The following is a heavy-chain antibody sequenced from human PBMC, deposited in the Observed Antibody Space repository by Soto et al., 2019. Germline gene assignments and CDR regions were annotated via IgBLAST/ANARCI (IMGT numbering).Heavy chain of an antibody. J-gene: IGHJ5*02. CDR3: ARENVVVVVAATFNWFDP. CDR2: IIPIFGTA. CDR1: GGTFSSYA. D-gene: IGHD2-15*01. Sequence: SVKVSCKASGGTFSSYAISWVRQAPGQGLEWMGGIIPIFGTANYAQKFQGRVTITADESTSTAYMELSSLRSEDTAVYYCARENVVVVVAATFNWFDPWGQGTLVTVSS. V-gene: IGHV1-69*13.